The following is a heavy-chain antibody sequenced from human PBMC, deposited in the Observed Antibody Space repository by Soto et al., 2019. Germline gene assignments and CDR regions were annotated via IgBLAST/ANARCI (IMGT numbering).Heavy chain of an antibody. J-gene: IGHJ4*02. Sequence: SSETLSLTCTVSSGSISGYYWSWMRQPPGKGLEWIGYIHYSGSTTCNPSLKSRVTISVDTSKNQFSLNLSSVTAADTAVYYCARRRYHAWAFVYWGQGTQVTVSS. CDR1: SGSISGYY. CDR2: IHYSGST. D-gene: IGHD3-9*01. CDR3: ARRRYHAWAFVY. V-gene: IGHV4-59*01.